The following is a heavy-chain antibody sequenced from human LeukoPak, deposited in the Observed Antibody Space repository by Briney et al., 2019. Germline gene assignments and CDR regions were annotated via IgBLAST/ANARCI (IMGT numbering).Heavy chain of an antibody. J-gene: IGHJ5*02. CDR3: AKTEGGAAAGWFDP. Sequence: GGSLRLSCAASGFTFSSYGMHWVRQAPGKGLEWVAFIRYDGSDKYYADSVKGRFTISRDNSKNTLYLQMNSLRAEDTAVYYCAKTEGGAAAGWFDPWGQGTLVTVSS. V-gene: IGHV3-30*02. CDR2: IRYDGSDK. CDR1: GFTFSSYG. D-gene: IGHD6-13*01.